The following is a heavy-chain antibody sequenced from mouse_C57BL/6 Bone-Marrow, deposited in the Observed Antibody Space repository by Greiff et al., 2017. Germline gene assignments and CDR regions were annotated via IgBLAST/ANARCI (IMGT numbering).Heavy chain of an antibody. CDR2: IDPETGGT. CDR3: TGKDYYGRETAWFAY. J-gene: IGHJ3*01. D-gene: IGHD1-1*01. CDR1: GYTFTDYE. Sequence: QVQLQQSGAELVRPGASVTLSCKASGYTFTDYEMHWVKQTPVHGLEWIGAIDPETGGTAYNQKFKGKAILTADKSSSPAYMELRSLTSEDSAVEYCTGKDYYGRETAWFAYWGQGTLVTVSA. V-gene: IGHV1-15*01.